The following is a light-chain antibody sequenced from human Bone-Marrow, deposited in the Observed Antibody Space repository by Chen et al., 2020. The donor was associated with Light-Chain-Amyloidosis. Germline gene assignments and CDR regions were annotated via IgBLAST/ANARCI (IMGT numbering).Light chain of an antibody. J-gene: IGKJ1*01. Sequence: EIVLTQSPGTLSLSPGERATLSCRASQSISSTYLAWYQQNPGQAPRLLIFGPSGRATGIPDWFSGSGSGTDFTLTISRLEPEDFAVYYCQQFAASPRTFGQGTKVEI. CDR3: QQFAASPRT. V-gene: IGKV3-20*01. CDR2: GPS. CDR1: QSISSTY.